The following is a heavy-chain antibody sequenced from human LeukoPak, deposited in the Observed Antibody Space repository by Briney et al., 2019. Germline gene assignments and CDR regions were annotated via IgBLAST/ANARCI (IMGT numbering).Heavy chain of an antibody. V-gene: IGHV4-59*12. CDR3: ARVASTIFGVVTEGDWFDP. Sequence: TETLSLTCTVSGGSISSYYWSWIRQPPGKGLEWIGYIYYSGSTNYNPSLKSRVTISVDTSKNQFSLKLSSVTAADTAVYYCARVASTIFGVVTEGDWFDPWGQGTLVTVSS. J-gene: IGHJ5*02. CDR2: IYYSGST. D-gene: IGHD3-3*01. CDR1: GGSISSYY.